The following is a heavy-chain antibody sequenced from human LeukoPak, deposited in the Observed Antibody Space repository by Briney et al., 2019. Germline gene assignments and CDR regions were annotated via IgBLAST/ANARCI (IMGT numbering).Heavy chain of an antibody. CDR2: IDDAGSGT. V-gene: IGHV3-74*01. J-gene: IGHJ4*02. Sequence: GGSLRLSCAASGFTVTSNWIHWVRQAPRKGLGWVSRIDDAGSGTSYADSVKGRFTIARDTAKNTEALHLNNVRVVVTEVYYRSTVLLLWAEGTLVTVSS. D-gene: IGHD2-15*01. CDR3: STVLLL. CDR1: GFTVTSNW.